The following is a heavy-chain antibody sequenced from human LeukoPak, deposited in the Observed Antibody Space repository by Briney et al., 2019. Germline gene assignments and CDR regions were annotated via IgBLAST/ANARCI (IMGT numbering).Heavy chain of an antibody. CDR2: TWYDGSNK. J-gene: IGHJ4*02. V-gene: IGHV3-33*06. D-gene: IGHD3-22*01. Sequence: PGGSLRLSCAASGFRFNNYGIHWVRQAPGKGLEWVAVTWYDGSNKYYADSVRDRFTVSRDHSKNTVYLQMNSLRVEDTAVYYCVKDEVYLDSGGYPTPDTTLDYWGQGTLVTVSS. CDR3: VKDEVYLDSGGYPTPDTTLDY. CDR1: GFRFNNYG.